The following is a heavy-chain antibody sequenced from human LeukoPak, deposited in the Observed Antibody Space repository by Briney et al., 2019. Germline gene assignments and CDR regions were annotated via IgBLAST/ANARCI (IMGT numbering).Heavy chain of an antibody. CDR1: GFMFSSYW. V-gene: IGHV3-74*01. D-gene: IGHD2-2*01. Sequence: GGSLRLSCAASGFMFSSYWMNWVRQAPGKGLVWVSRINSDGSSTSYADSVKGRFTISRDNAKNTLFLQMNSLRAEDTAVYYCARGPGAFDIWGQGTMVTVSS. CDR2: INSDGSST. CDR3: ARGPGAFDI. J-gene: IGHJ3*02.